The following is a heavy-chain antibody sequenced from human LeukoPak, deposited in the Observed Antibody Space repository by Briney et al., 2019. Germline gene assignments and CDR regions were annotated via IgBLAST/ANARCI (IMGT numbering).Heavy chain of an antibody. CDR1: GYTFTEYF. CDR2: ISPNSGDT. J-gene: IGHJ5*02. CDR3: AREPMPRRGSYGGGWFDP. Sequence: ASVKVSCKASGYTFTEYFIHWVRQAPGQGLEWMGIISPNSGDTKYAQTFQGRVTMTRDMSTSTVYMELSSLRSDDTAVYYCAREPMPRRGSYGGGWFDPWAREPWSPSPQ. D-gene: IGHD3-16*01. V-gene: IGHV1-2*02.